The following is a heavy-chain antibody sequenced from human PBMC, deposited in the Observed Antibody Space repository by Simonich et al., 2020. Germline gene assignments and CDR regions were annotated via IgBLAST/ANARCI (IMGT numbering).Heavy chain of an antibody. Sequence: QVQLVESGGGVVQPGRSLRLSCAASGFTFSSYAMHVVRQVPGKGLEGVAVISYEGSNKYYAYPVKGRFTISRDNSKNTLYLQMNSLRAEDTAVYHCARDRNWGWFDPWGQGTLVTVSS. V-gene: IGHV3-30*07. J-gene: IGHJ5*02. D-gene: IGHD7-27*01. CDR3: ARDRNWGWFDP. CDR1: GFTFSSYA. CDR2: ISYEGSNK.